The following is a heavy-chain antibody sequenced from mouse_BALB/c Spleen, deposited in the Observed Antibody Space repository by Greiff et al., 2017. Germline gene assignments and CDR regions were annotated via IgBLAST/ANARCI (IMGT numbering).Heavy chain of an antibody. Sequence: VQLKQSGAELVKPGASVKLSCTASGFNIKDTYMHWVKQRPEQGLEWIGRIDPANGNTKYDPKFQGKATITADTSSNTAYLQLSSLTSEDTAVYYCARLGMSPGPWFADWGQGTLVTVSA. D-gene: IGHD2-10*02. V-gene: IGHV14-3*02. J-gene: IGHJ3*01. CDR1: GFNIKDTY. CDR3: ARLGMSPGPWFAD. CDR2: IDPANGNT.